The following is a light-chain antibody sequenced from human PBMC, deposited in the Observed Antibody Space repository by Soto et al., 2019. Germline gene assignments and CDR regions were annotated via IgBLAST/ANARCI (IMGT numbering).Light chain of an antibody. CDR3: QHYDGPPFT. V-gene: IGKV3-20*01. Sequence: PGERATLSCRASQSVNSRFLAWYQQKPGQAPSLLIYGVSSRATGIPDRFSGSGSGTDFTLIISRLEPEDFAVYYCQHYDGPPFTFGPGTKVDIK. CDR1: QSVNSRF. CDR2: GVS. J-gene: IGKJ3*01.